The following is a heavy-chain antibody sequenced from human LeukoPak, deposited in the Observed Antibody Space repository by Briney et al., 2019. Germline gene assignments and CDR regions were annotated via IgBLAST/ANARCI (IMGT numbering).Heavy chain of an antibody. Sequence: GASVKVSCKASGGTFSSYAISWVRQAPGQGLEWMGGIIPIFGTANYAQKFQGRVTITADESTSTAYMELSSLRSEDTAVYYCARARSEGSWSAYAFDIWGQGTMVTVSS. V-gene: IGHV1-69*13. J-gene: IGHJ3*02. D-gene: IGHD3-3*01. CDR1: GGTFSSYA. CDR3: ARARSEGSWSAYAFDI. CDR2: IIPIFGTA.